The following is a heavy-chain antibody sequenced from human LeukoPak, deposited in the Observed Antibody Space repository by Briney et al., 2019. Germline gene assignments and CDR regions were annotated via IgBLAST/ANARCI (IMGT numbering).Heavy chain of an antibody. Sequence: PGRSLRLSCAASGFTFSTYAMHWVRQAPGKGLEWVTMIWHDGSHKYYTDSVRGRFTISRDNSKNTVYLQMNSLRAEDTAVYYCAGEIFGSGSYPDYWGQGTLVTVSS. V-gene: IGHV3-33*01. CDR1: GFTFSTYA. CDR3: AGEIFGSGSYPDY. D-gene: IGHD3-10*01. CDR2: IWHDGSHK. J-gene: IGHJ4*02.